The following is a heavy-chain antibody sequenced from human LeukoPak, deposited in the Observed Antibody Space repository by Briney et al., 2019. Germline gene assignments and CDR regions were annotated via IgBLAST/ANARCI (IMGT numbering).Heavy chain of an antibody. D-gene: IGHD3/OR15-3a*01. CDR3: ARGPEGDWSPAYYYYYMDV. J-gene: IGHJ6*03. CDR2: INHSGST. Sequence: SETLSLTCAVYGGSFSGYYWSWLRQPPGKGLEWIGEINHSGSTNYNPSLKSRVTISVDTSKNQFSLKLSSVTAADTAVYYCARGPEGDWSPAYYYYYMDVWGKGTTVTVSS. V-gene: IGHV4-34*01. CDR1: GGSFSGYY.